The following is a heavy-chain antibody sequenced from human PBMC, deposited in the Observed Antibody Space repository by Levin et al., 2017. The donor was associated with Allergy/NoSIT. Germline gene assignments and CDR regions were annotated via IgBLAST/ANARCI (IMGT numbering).Heavy chain of an antibody. CDR3: ARGWMQLWPPDY. J-gene: IGHJ4*02. V-gene: IGHV3-7*01. CDR2: IKQDGTEK. D-gene: IGHD5-18*01. CDR1: GFSFSTYW. Sequence: GGSLRLSCAASGFSFSTYWMTWVRQAPGKGLEWVANIKQDGTEKYYVDSVKGRFTISRDNVKNSLSLQMDSLKAEDTAVYYCARGWMQLWPPDYWGQGTLVTVSS.